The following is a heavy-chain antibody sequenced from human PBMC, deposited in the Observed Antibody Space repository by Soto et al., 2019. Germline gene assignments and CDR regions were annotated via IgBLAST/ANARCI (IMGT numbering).Heavy chain of an antibody. CDR1: GGSISCYY. CDR3: ARVFHETALDV. CDR2: MYNSGST. D-gene: IGHD2-21*01. J-gene: IGHJ6*02. Sequence: SETLSLTCTVSGGSISCYYWTWIRQPPGKGLEWIGFMYNSGSTHYNPSLKSRVTISLDTSKNQFSLNLRSVTAADTAVYYCARVFHETALDVWGQGTTVTVSS. V-gene: IGHV4-59*08.